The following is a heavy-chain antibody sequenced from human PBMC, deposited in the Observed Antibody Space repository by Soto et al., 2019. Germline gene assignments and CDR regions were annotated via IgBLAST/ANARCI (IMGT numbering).Heavy chain of an antibody. CDR3: AHYFYILVDDAFDI. CDR2: IYWDDDK. CDR1: GFSLSTSGVG. Sequence: QITLKESGPTLVKPTQTLTLTCTFSGFSLSTSGVGVGWIRQPPGKALECLALIYWDDDKRYSPSLKSRLTITKDTSKNQVVLTMTNMDPVDTATYYCAHYFYILVDDAFDIWGQGTMVTVSS. D-gene: IGHD2-8*02. J-gene: IGHJ3*02. V-gene: IGHV2-5*02.